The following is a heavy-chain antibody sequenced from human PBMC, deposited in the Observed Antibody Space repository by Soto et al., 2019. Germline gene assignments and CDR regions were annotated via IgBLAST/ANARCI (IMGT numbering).Heavy chain of an antibody. Sequence: GGSLRLSCKGSGYSFTSYWIGWVRQMPGKGLEWMGIIYPGDSDTRYSPSFQGQVTISADKTISTAYLQWSSLKASDTAMYYCARLGCSSTSCYYYYYGMDVWGQGTTVTVSS. CDR1: GYSFTSYW. V-gene: IGHV5-51*01. CDR2: IYPGDSDT. J-gene: IGHJ6*02. D-gene: IGHD2-2*01. CDR3: ARLGCSSTSCYYYYYGMDV.